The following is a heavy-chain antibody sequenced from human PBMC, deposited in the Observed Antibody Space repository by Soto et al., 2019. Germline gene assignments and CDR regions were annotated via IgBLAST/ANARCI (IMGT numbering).Heavy chain of an antibody. J-gene: IGHJ4*02. Sequence: SGGSLRLSCAASGFTFSSYWMSWVRQAPGKGLEWVADIKQDGSEKYYVDSVKGRFTISRDNAKNSLYLQMNSLRAEDTAVYYCAREKMTASPGIDFWGQGTQVTVSS. CDR1: GFTFSSYW. CDR2: IKQDGSEK. CDR3: AREKMTASPGIDF. V-gene: IGHV3-7*05.